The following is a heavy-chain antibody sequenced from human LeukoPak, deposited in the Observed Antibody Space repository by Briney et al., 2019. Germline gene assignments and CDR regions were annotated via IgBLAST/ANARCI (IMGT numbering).Heavy chain of an antibody. J-gene: IGHJ3*02. CDR3: ATHSYYYDSSGYRLGAFDI. CDR2: IYSGGST. Sequence: GGSLRLSCAASGFTVSSNYMSWVRQAPGKGLEWVSVIYSGGSTYYADSVKGRFTISRDNSKNTLYLQMNSLRAEDTAVYYCATHSYYYDSSGYRLGAFDIWGQGTMVTVSS. CDR1: GFTVSSNY. V-gene: IGHV3-66*04. D-gene: IGHD3-22*01.